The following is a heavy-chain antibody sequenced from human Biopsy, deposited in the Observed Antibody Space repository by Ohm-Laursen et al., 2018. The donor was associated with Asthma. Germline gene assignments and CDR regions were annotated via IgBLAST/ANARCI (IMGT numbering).Heavy chain of an antibody. CDR2: INAGFGTT. CDR3: ARKAGSCISRTCYSLDF. Sequence: ASVKVSCKSLGGTFNTYVIGGVRLGPWGWRELVGGINAGFGTTSYPQKFQDRVTITADDSTSTVYMELSSLRSEDTAVYYCARKAGSCISRTCYSLDFWGQGTLVTVSS. D-gene: IGHD2-2*01. J-gene: IGHJ4*02. CDR1: GGTFNTYV. V-gene: IGHV1-69*13.